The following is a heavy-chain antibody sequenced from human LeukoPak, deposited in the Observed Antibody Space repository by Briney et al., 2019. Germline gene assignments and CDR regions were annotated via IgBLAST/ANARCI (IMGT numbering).Heavy chain of an antibody. CDR2: IKQDGTEK. J-gene: IGHJ5*02. V-gene: IGHV3-7*01. CDR3: ARADGGNWFDP. CDR1: GFTFTTYW. D-gene: IGHD4-23*01. Sequence: TGGSLRLSCAASGFTFTTYWMSWVRQAPGKGLEWVANIKQDGTEKYYVDSVKGRFTISRDNAKNSLYLQMNSLRAEDTAVYYCARADGGNWFDPWGQGTLVTVSS.